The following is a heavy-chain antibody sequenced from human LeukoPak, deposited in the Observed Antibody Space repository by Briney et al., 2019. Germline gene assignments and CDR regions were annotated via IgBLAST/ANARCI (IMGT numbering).Heavy chain of an antibody. CDR1: GGSFSGYY. Sequence: MPSETLSLTCAVYGGSFSGYYWSWLRQPPGKGLEWIGEINHSGSTNYNPSLKSRVTISVDTSKNQFSLKLSSVTAADTAVYYCARGLRTYYYDSSGYYNWFDPWGQGALVTVSS. CDR2: INHSGST. CDR3: ARGLRTYYYDSSGYYNWFDP. V-gene: IGHV4-34*01. D-gene: IGHD3-22*01. J-gene: IGHJ5*02.